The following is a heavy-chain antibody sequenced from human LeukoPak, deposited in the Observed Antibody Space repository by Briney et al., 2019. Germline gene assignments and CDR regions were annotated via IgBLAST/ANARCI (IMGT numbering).Heavy chain of an antibody. J-gene: IGHJ4*02. CDR2: IYHSGST. D-gene: IGHD3-3*01. CDR1: SYSISSGYY. Sequence: SETLSLTCAVSSYSISSGYYWGWIRQPPGKGLVWIGSIYHSGSTYYNPSLKSRVTISVDTSKNQFSLKLSSVTAADTAVYYCARRYYDFWSGYYVDYWGQGTLVTVSS. V-gene: IGHV4-38-2*01. CDR3: ARRYYDFWSGYYVDY.